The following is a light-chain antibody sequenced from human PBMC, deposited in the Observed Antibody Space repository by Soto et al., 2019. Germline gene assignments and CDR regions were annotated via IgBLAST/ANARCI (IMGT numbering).Light chain of an antibody. CDR1: QSLVYSDGSTY. Sequence: DAVLTRSPLSLPVTLGQPATISCRSSQSLVYSDGSTYLNWFQQRPGQSPRRLIYKVSHRDSGVPDRFSGSGSGTDFTLEISRVETDDVGIYYCMQSTQLPPTFGQGTRLEIK. CDR2: KVS. V-gene: IGKV2-30*01. J-gene: IGKJ5*01. CDR3: MQSTQLPPT.